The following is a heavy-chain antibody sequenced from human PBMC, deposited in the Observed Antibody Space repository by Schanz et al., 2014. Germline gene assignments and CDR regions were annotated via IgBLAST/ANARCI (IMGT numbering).Heavy chain of an antibody. CDR1: GFTFTDHA. Sequence: EEQLVESGGGLVQPGRSLTLSCTTSGFTFTDHALSWVRQAPGQGLEWVGFIRSKDYGGPPEYVAPVKGRFTISRDDSRGIAYLHMTSLKTEDTGVDYCTRDSRTGNNWFDSWGQGTLVILSS. D-gene: IGHD3-9*01. J-gene: IGHJ5*01. CDR2: IRSKDYGGPP. V-gene: IGHV3-49*04. CDR3: TRDSRTGNNWFDS.